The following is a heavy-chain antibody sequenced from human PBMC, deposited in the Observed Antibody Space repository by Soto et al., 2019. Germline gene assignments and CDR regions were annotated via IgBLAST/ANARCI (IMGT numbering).Heavy chain of an antibody. CDR2: INPSGGST. Sequence: ASVKVSCKASGYTFTSYYMHWVRQAPGQGLEWMGIINPSGGSTSYAQKFQGRVTMTRDTSTSTVYMELSSLRSEDTAVYYFARVGGYSSSSPPGYYYYGMDVWGQGTTVTVSS. D-gene: IGHD6-13*01. V-gene: IGHV1-46*01. J-gene: IGHJ6*02. CDR3: ARVGGYSSSSPPGYYYYGMDV. CDR1: GYTFTSYY.